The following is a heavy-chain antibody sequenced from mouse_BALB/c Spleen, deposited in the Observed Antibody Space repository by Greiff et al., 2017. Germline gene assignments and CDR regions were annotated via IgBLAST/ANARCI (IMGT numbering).Heavy chain of an antibody. CDR1: GYTFSSYW. CDR2: ILPGSGST. Sequence: QVQLKESGAELMKPGASVKISCKATGYTFSSYWIEWVKQRPGHGLEWIGEILPGSGSTNYNEKFKGKATFTADTSSNTAYMQLSSLTSEDSAVYYCARRTTVVAPYYFDYWGQGTTLTVSS. V-gene: IGHV1-9*01. CDR3: ARRTTVVAPYYFDY. D-gene: IGHD1-1*01. J-gene: IGHJ2*01.